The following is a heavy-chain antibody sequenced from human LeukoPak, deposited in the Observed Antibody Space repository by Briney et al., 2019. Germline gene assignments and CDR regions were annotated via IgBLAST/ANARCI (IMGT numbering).Heavy chain of an antibody. J-gene: IGHJ4*02. CDR3: AKGGSGYDWDIDY. D-gene: IGHD5-12*01. V-gene: IGHV3-33*06. CDR2: IWYDGSNK. CDR1: GFTFSSYG. Sequence: PGGSLRLSCAASGFTFSSYGMHWVRQAPGKGLEWVAVIWYDGSNKYYADSVKGRLTISRDNSKNTLYLQMNSLRAEDTAVYYCAKGGSGYDWDIDYWGQGTLVTVSS.